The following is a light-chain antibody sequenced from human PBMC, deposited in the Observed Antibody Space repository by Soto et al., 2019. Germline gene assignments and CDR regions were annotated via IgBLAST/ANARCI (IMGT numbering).Light chain of an antibody. V-gene: IGLV2-14*03. CDR3: SSYTTRNTRRIV. J-gene: IGLJ1*01. CDR1: SSDVVGYNY. CDR2: DVS. Sequence: QSVLAQPASVSGSPGQSITISCTGTSSDVVGYNYVSWYQHHPGKAPKLMIYDVSNRPSGISNRFSGSKSGNTASLTISGLQPEDEGDYYCSSYTTRNTRRIVFGTGNKVTVL.